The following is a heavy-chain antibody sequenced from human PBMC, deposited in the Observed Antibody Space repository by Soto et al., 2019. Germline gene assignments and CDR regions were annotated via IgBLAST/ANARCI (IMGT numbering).Heavy chain of an antibody. D-gene: IGHD3-3*01. CDR2: ISSSSSYI. CDR3: AREHSDFSGWPDPYYYYYGMDV. V-gene: IGHV3-21*01. Sequence: GGSLRLSWADSGFTFSSYSMNWVRQAPGKGLEWVSSISSSSSYIYYADSVKGRFTISRDNAKNSLYLQMNSLRAEDTAVYYCAREHSDFSGWPDPYYYYYGMDVWGQGTTVTVSS. CDR1: GFTFSSYS. J-gene: IGHJ6*02.